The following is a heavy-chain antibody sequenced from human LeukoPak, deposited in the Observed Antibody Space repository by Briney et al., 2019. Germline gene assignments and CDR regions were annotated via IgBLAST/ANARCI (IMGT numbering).Heavy chain of an antibody. CDR2: IYYSGTT. J-gene: IGHJ4*02. D-gene: IGHD1-26*01. CDR3: ARHKMGTTRLYYFDY. V-gene: IGHV4-39*01. Sequence: SETPSLTCTVSGGSISSSSYYWGWIRQPPGKGLEWIGTIYYSGTTYYNPSLESRVTISVDTSKNQFSLKLTSVTAADTAVYYCARHKMGTTRLYYFDYWGQGTLATVSS. CDR1: GGSISSSSYY.